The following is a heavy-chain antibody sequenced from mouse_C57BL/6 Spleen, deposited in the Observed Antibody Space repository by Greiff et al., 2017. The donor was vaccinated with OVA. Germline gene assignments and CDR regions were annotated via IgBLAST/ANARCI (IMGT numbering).Heavy chain of an antibody. D-gene: IGHD1-1*01. CDR1: GYAFSSYW. V-gene: IGHV1-80*01. Sequence: VKLQQSGAELVKPGASVKISCKASGYAFSSYWMNWVKQRPGKGLEWIGQIYPGDGDTNYNGKFKGKATLTADKSSSTAYMQLSSLTSEDSAVYFCAGGYYGSSWAYWGQGTLVTVSA. CDR3: AGGYYGSSWAY. CDR2: IYPGDGDT. J-gene: IGHJ3*01.